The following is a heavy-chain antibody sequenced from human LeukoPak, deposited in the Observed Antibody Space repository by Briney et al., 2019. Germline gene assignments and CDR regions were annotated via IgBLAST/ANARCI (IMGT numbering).Heavy chain of an antibody. CDR2: IWYDGSNK. V-gene: IGHV3-33*01. CDR1: GFTFSSYG. Sequence: GGSLRLSCAASGFTFSSYGMHWVLQAPGKGLEWVAVIWYDGSNKYYADSVKGRFTISRDNSKNTLYLQMNSQRAEDTAVYYCARFLAAAPYAFDIWGQGTMVTVSS. CDR3: ARFLAAAPYAFDI. J-gene: IGHJ3*02. D-gene: IGHD6-13*01.